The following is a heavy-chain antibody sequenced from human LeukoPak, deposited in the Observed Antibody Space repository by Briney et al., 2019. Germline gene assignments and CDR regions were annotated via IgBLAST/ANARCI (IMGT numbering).Heavy chain of an antibody. Sequence: ASVKVSCKASGYTFTGYYMHWVRQAPGQGLEWKGWINPNSGGTNYAQKFQGRVTMTSDTSISTAYMELSRLRSDDTAVYYCARGPVLRFLEWLSESDYWGQGTLVTVSS. J-gene: IGHJ4*02. CDR2: INPNSGGT. CDR1: GYTFTGYY. V-gene: IGHV1-2*02. D-gene: IGHD3-3*01. CDR3: ARGPVLRFLEWLSESDY.